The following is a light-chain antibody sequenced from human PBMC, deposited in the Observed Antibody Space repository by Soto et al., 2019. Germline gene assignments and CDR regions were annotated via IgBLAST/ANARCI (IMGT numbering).Light chain of an antibody. CDR3: QQYGISLA. Sequence: EIVLTQSPGTLSLSPGERATLSCRASKRVSSSYLAWYQQKPGQAPRLLIYGASSRATGIPDRFSGGGSGTDFTLTISRLEPEDFAVYYCQQYGISLAFGGGTKVEIK. V-gene: IGKV3-20*01. CDR2: GAS. CDR1: KRVSSSY. J-gene: IGKJ4*01.